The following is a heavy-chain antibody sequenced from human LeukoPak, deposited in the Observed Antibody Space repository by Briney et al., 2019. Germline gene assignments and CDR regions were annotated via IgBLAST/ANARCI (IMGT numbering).Heavy chain of an antibody. J-gene: IGHJ4*02. CDR3: VKGKSGGSWYYFDY. CDR1: GFTFSSFA. Sequence: GGSLRLSCSASGFTFSSFAMHWVRQAPGKGLEYVSAISSNGGSTYYVDSVKGRFTISRDNSKNTLYLQMSSLRAEDTAVYYRVKGKSGGSWYYFDYWGQGTLVTVSS. CDR2: ISSNGGST. D-gene: IGHD2-15*01. V-gene: IGHV3-64D*06.